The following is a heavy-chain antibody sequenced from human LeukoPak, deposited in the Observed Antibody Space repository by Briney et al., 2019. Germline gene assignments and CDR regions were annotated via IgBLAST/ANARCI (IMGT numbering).Heavy chain of an antibody. Sequence: GRSLRLSCAASGFTFDDYAMHWVRQAPGKGLEWVSGISWNSGSIGYADSVKGRFTISRDNAKNSLYLQMNSLRAEDTSLYYCAKDICDYWNDGFDYWGQGTLVTVSS. CDR2: ISWNSGSI. CDR1: GFTFDDYA. J-gene: IGHJ4*02. CDR3: AKDICDYWNDGFDY. V-gene: IGHV3-9*01. D-gene: IGHD1-1*01.